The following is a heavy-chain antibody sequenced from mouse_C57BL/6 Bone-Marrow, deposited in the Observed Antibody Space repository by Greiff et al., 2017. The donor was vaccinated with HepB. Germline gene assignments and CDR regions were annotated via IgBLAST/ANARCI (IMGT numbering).Heavy chain of an antibody. CDR2: ISDGGSYT. Sequence: SLNLSFSSSLFTFSSYAMSWVRHTPENRLEWVATISDGGSYTYYPDNVKGRFTISRDNAKNNLYLQMSHLKSEDTAMYYCAREGYAMDYWGQGTSVTVSS. CDR1: LFTFSSYA. V-gene: IGHV5-4*01. CDR3: AREGYAMDY. J-gene: IGHJ4*01.